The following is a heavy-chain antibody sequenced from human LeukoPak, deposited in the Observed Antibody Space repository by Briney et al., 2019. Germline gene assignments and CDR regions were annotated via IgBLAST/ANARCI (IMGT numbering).Heavy chain of an antibody. CDR2: ISAYNGHT. Sequence: GASVKVSCKASGYTFTSYGISWVRQAPGQGLEWMGRISAYNGHTNYAQKFQGRVTMTRDTSTSTVYMELNSLRSEDTAVYYCAREGGGEYLLKYFDYWGQGTLVTVSS. V-gene: IGHV1-18*01. J-gene: IGHJ4*02. D-gene: IGHD2-2*01. CDR1: GYTFTSYG. CDR3: AREGGGEYLLKYFDY.